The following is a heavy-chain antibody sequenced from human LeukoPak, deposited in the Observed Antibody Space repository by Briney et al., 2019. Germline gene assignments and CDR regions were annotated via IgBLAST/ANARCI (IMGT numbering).Heavy chain of an antibody. CDR3: ARDDRGYSGYDV. D-gene: IGHD5-12*01. V-gene: IGHV3-21*01. CDR2: ISSSSSYI. Sequence: GGSLRLSCAASGFTFSSYSMNWVRQAPGKGLEWVSSISSSSSYIYYADSVKGRFTISRENAKNSLYLQMNSLRAEDTAVYYCARDDRGYSGYDVWGQGTLVTVSS. CDR1: GFTFSSYS. J-gene: IGHJ4*02.